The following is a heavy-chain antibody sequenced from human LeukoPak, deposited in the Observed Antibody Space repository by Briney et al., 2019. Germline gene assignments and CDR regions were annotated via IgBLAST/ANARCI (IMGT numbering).Heavy chain of an antibody. D-gene: IGHD6-6*01. CDR3: ARVQEYSSSYYFDY. J-gene: IGHJ4*02. V-gene: IGHV1-18*01. CDR1: GYTFTSYG. CDR2: ISAYNGNT. Sequence: ASVKVSCKASGYTFTSYGISWVRQAPGQGLEWMGWISAYNGNTNYAQKLQGRVTMTTDTTTSTAYMELRSLRSDDTAVYYCARVQEYSSSYYFDYWGQGTLVTVSS.